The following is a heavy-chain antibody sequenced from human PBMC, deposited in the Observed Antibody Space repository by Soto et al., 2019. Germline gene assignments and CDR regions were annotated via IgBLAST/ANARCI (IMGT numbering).Heavy chain of an antibody. D-gene: IGHD5-18*01. CDR3: AKDGRGIQLWYAYYYYGMDV. CDR1: GYDFTAYD. CDR2: MNPINGAT. J-gene: IGHJ6*02. V-gene: IGHV1-8*02. Sequence: GVSVKVSCKASGYDFTAYDINWVRQASGQGLEWMGWMNPINGATGTARRFQGRVSLSRNTATGTAYLELTSLRAEDTAVYYCAKDGRGIQLWYAYYYYGMDVWGQGTTVTVSS.